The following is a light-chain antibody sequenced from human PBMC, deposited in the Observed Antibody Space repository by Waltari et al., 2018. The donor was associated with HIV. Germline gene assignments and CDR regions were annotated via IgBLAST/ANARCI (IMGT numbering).Light chain of an antibody. CDR1: QNVNSRF. CDR2: GAA. J-gene: IGKJ2*03. Sequence: EIVLTQSPGTLSLSPGERANLSCRASQNVNSRFLAWYQQKAGQAPRLLIHGAARRATGIPDRFSGSVSGTDFTLTITRLEPEDFAVYYCKQYGSSPLYSFGQGTKLEIK. CDR3: KQYGSSPLYS. V-gene: IGKV3-20*01.